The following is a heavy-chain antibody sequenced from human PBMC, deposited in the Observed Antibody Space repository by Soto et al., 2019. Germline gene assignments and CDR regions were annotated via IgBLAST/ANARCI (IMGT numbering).Heavy chain of an antibody. Sequence: ASVKVSCKASGYTFTSYGISWVRQAPGQGLEWMGWISAYNGNTNYAQKLQGRVTMTTDTSTSTAYMELRSLRSDDTAVYYCARDCGRLHLGELSCHWGQGTLVTVSS. D-gene: IGHD3-16*02. CDR2: ISAYNGNT. CDR1: GYTFTSYG. CDR3: ARDCGRLHLGELSCH. V-gene: IGHV1-18*01. J-gene: IGHJ4*02.